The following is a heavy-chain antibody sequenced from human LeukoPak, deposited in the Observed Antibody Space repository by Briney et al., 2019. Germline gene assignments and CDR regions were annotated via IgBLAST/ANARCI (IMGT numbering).Heavy chain of an antibody. D-gene: IGHD6-19*01. V-gene: IGHV3-33*06. CDR3: ANQAVAGTLPFDY. CDR2: IWYDGSNK. J-gene: IGHJ4*02. Sequence: GGSLRLSCAASGFTFSSYGMHWVRQAPGKGLEWVAVIWYDGSNKYYADSVKGRFTISRDNSKNTLYLQMNSLRAEDTAVYYCANQAVAGTLPFDYWGQGTLVTVSS. CDR1: GFTFSSYG.